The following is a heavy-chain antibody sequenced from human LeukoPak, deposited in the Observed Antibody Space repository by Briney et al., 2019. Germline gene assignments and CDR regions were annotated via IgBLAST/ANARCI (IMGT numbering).Heavy chain of an antibody. J-gene: IGHJ3*02. CDR2: ITSSGNTI. V-gene: IGHV3-48*03. Sequence: GGSLRLSCAASGFTFNTYEMNWVRQAPGKGVGWVSYITSSGNTIYYADSVKGRFTISRDNAKNSLYLQMHSLRAEDTAVYYCARDFVSGSSDSFDIWGQGTMVTVSS. CDR3: ARDFVSGSSDSFDI. CDR1: GFTFNTYE. D-gene: IGHD1-26*01.